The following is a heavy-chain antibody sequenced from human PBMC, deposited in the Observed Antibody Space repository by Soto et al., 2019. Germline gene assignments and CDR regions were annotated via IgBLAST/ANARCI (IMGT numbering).Heavy chain of an antibody. D-gene: IGHD3-22*01. Sequence: QVQLVQSGAEVKKPGASVKVSCKASGYTFTSYGISWVRQAPGQGLEWMGWISAYNGNTNYAQKLQGRVTMTAVTSTSTAYMELRSLRSADTAVYYCARDRAYYYDSSGYYYNYWGQGTLVTVSS. J-gene: IGHJ4*02. V-gene: IGHV1-18*04. CDR1: GYTFTSYG. CDR2: ISAYNGNT. CDR3: ARDRAYYYDSSGYYYNY.